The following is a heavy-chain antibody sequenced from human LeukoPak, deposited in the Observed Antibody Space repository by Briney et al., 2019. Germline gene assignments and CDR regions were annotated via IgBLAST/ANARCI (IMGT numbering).Heavy chain of an antibody. Sequence: SQTLSLTCTVSGGSISSGDYYWGWIRQPPGKGLEWIGSIYYSGSTYYNPSLKSRVTISVDTSKNQFSLKLSSVTAADTAVYYCARRTLTYYYDSSGYHDYWGQGTLVTVSS. D-gene: IGHD3-22*01. CDR2: IYYSGST. J-gene: IGHJ4*02. CDR1: GGSISSGDYY. V-gene: IGHV4-39*01. CDR3: ARRTLTYYYDSSGYHDY.